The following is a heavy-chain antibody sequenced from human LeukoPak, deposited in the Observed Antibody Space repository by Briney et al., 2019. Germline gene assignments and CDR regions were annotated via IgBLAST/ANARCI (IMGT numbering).Heavy chain of an antibody. CDR3: ARDTVTYYDSSGYSHYFDY. CDR2: INPNSGGT. CDR1: GYTFTGYY. Sequence: GASVTVSCKASGYTFTGYYMHWVRQAPGQGLEWMGWINPNSGGTNYAQKFQGRVTMTRDTSISTAYMELSRLRSDDTAVYYCARDTVTYYDSSGYSHYFDYWGQGTLVTVSS. D-gene: IGHD3-22*01. V-gene: IGHV1-2*02. J-gene: IGHJ4*02.